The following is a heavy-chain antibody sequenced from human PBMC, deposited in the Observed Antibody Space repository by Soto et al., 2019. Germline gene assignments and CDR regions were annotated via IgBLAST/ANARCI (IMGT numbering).Heavy chain of an antibody. CDR1: GFTFSSYW. CDR3: ATARQYSSSWSDAFDI. D-gene: IGHD6-13*01. CDR2: INSDGSST. J-gene: IGHJ3*02. Sequence: GGSLRLSCAASGFTFSSYWMHWVRQAPGKGLVWVSRINSDGSSTSYADSVKGRFTISRDNAKNTLYLQMNSLRAEDTAVYYCATARQYSSSWSDAFDIWGQGTMVTVSS. V-gene: IGHV3-74*01.